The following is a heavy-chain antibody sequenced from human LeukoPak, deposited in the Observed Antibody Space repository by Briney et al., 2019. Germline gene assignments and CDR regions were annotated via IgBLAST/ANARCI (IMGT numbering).Heavy chain of an antibody. V-gene: IGHV3-21*01. CDR2: ISSSSSYI. CDR1: GFTFSSYA. CDR3: ARVYYGSGSYYSLYYFDY. Sequence: GGSLRLSCAASGFTFSSYAMSWVRQAPGKGLEWVSSISSSSSYIYYADSVKGRFTISRDNAKNSLYLQMNSLRAEDTAVYYCARVYYGSGSYYSLYYFDYWGQGTLVTVSS. J-gene: IGHJ4*02. D-gene: IGHD3-10*01.